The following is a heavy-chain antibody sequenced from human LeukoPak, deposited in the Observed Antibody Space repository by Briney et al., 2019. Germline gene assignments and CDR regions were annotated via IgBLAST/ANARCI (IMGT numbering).Heavy chain of an antibody. CDR1: GYTFTSYG. J-gene: IGHJ5*02. CDR3: AREPSGYCSESGCQDWFDP. V-gene: IGHV1-18*01. D-gene: IGHD2-15*01. CDR2: ISAYNGNT. Sequence: ASVRVSCKASGYTFTSYGINWVRQAPGQGLEWMGWISAYNGNTNYAQKLQGRVTMTTDTSTSTAYMELRSLRSDDTAVYYCAREPSGYCSESGCQDWFDPWGQGTPVTVSS.